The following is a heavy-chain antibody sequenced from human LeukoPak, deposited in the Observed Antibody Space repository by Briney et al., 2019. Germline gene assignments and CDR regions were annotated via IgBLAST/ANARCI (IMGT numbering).Heavy chain of an antibody. CDR3: AVGRKSALTYRYFQH. Sequence: GGSLRLSCEASGFTFSDYYMSWIRQAPGKGLEWVSYIGNPLSIKYYAVSVRGRFTISSDNANNSLYLQMNSLSAEDTAVYYCAVGRKSALTYRYFQHWGRGTLVTVSS. D-gene: IGHD4-11*01. CDR2: IGNPLSIK. V-gene: IGHV3-11*01. J-gene: IGHJ1*01. CDR1: GFTFSDYY.